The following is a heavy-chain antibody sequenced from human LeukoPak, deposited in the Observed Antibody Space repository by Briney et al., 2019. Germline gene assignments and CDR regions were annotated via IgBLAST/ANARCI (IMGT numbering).Heavy chain of an antibody. CDR3: AREPRRDDRDGYNLDAFDI. CDR1: GGSISSGFYY. Sequence: SETLSLTCTVSGGSISSGFYYWGWIRQPPGKRLEWIGSIYYSGSTYYNPSLKSRVTISVDTSKNQFSLKLRSVTAADTAVYYCAREPRRDDRDGYNLDAFDIWGQGTMVTVSS. CDR2: IYYSGST. J-gene: IGHJ3*02. D-gene: IGHD5-24*01. V-gene: IGHV4-39*07.